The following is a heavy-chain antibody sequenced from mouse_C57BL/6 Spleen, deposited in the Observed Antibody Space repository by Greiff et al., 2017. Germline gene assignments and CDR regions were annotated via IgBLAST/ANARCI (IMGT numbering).Heavy chain of an antibody. CDR3: AREDDSAWFAY. D-gene: IGHD2-4*01. Sequence: EVQRVESGGGLVKPGGSLKLSCAASGFTFSSYAMSLVRQTPEKRLEWVATISDGGSYTYYPDNVKGRFTISRDNAKNNLYLQMSHLKSEDTAMYYCAREDDSAWFAYWGQGTLVTVSA. CDR1: GFTFSSYA. J-gene: IGHJ3*01. V-gene: IGHV5-4*01. CDR2: ISDGGSYT.